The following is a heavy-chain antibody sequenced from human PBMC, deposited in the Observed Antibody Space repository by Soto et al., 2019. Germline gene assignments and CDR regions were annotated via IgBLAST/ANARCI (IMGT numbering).Heavy chain of an antibody. CDR2: IYHTGNT. CDR3: ARATGTLRSRNCDY. D-gene: IGHD1-1*01. V-gene: IGHV4-31*03. CDR1: GCSISTVGLY. J-gene: IGHJ4*02. Sequence: PSETLSLSCSVSGCSISTVGLYWAWLRQPPGKGLERIGSIYHTGNTYYSKSLRSRLTMSADTSKSQYSLRLSSVTAAVTSVYYCARATGTLRSRNCDYWGQGSLVTVSS.